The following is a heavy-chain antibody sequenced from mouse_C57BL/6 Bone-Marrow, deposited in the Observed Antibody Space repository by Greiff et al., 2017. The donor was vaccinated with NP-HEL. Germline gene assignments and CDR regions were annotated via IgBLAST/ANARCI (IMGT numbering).Heavy chain of an antibody. V-gene: IGHV1-64*01. CDR2: IHPNSGST. CDR3: ARDSSGYPY. Sequence: QVQLKESGAELVKPGASVKLSCKASGYTFTSYWMHWVKQRPGQGLEWIGMIHPNSGSTNYNEKFKSKATLTVDKSSSTAYMQLSSLTSEDSAVYYCARDSSGYPYWGQGTLVTVSA. D-gene: IGHD3-2*02. J-gene: IGHJ3*01. CDR1: GYTFTSYW.